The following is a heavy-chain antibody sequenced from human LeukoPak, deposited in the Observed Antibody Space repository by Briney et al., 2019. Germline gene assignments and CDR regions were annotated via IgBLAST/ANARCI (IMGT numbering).Heavy chain of an antibody. CDR1: GFTFSNAW. D-gene: IGHD2-2*01. J-gene: IGHJ6*04. V-gene: IGHV3-15*01. Sequence: PGGSLRLSCAASGFTFSNAWMSWVRQAPGKGLGWVGRIKSKTDGGTTDYAAPVKGRFTISRDDSKNTLYLQMNSLKTEDTAVYYCTTSLYCSSTSCPDYYYYYGMDVWGKGTTVTVSS. CDR2: IKSKTDGGTT. CDR3: TTSLYCSSTSCPDYYYYYGMDV.